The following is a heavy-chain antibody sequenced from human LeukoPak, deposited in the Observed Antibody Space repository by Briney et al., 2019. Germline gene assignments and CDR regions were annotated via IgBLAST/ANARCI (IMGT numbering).Heavy chain of an antibody. D-gene: IGHD3-16*01. J-gene: IGHJ6*02. CDR2: INSDGSYI. CDR1: GFSFSNYW. CDR3: ARVGGGYYYYYGMDV. Sequence: GGSLRLSCAASGFSFSNYWMHWVRHIPGKGLVWVSHINSDGSYIKYADSVKGRFTISRDNAKKTLYLQMDNLRGEDTAVYFCARVGGGYYYYYGMDVWGQGTTVTVSS. V-gene: IGHV3-74*01.